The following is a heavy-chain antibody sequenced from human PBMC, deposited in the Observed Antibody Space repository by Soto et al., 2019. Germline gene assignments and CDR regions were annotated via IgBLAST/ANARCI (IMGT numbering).Heavy chain of an antibody. CDR1: GGSFSGYY. J-gene: IGHJ5*02. D-gene: IGHD3-10*01. V-gene: IGHV4-34*01. CDR2: INHSGST. Sequence: SETLSLTCAVYGGSFSGYYWSWIRQPPGKGLEWIGEINHSGSTNYNPSLKSRVTISVDTSKNQFSLKLSSVTAADTAVYYCARAFFPITMVRGVSYNWFDPWGQGTLVTVS. CDR3: ARAFFPITMVRGVSYNWFDP.